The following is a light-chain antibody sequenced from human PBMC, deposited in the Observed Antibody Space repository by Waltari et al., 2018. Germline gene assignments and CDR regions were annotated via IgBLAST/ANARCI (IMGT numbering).Light chain of an antibody. CDR2: RAS. CDR1: QYINYW. CDR3: QQYSAGSPWT. Sequence: DVQMTQSPSTLSASVGDRVTITCRASQYINYWLAWFQQKPGGAPKVLIYRASNLESGVPSRFSATESGTEFTLTSDSLQPDDFATYYCQQYSAGSPWTFGQGTKVEV. V-gene: IGKV1-5*03. J-gene: IGKJ1*01.